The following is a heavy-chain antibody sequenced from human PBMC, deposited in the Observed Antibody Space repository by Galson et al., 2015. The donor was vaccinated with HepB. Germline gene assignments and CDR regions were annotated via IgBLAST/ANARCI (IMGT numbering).Heavy chain of an antibody. CDR2: IRSKAYGGTT. CDR3: TLDILTGYYIPPDAFDI. CDR1: GFTFGDYA. Sequence: SLRLSCAASGFTFGDYAMSWFRQAPGKGLEWVGFIRSKAYGGTTEYAASVKGRFTISRDDSKSIAYLQMNSLKTEDTAVYYCTLDILTGYYIPPDAFDIWGQGTMVTVSS. J-gene: IGHJ3*02. D-gene: IGHD3-9*01. V-gene: IGHV3-49*03.